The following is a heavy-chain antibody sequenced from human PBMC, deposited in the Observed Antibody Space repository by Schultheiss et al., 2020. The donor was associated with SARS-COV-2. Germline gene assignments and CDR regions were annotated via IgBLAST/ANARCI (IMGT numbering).Heavy chain of an antibody. V-gene: IGHV4-59*08. Sequence: SETLSLTCTVSGGSISSYYWSWIRQPPGKGLEWIGEINHSGSTNYNPSLKSRVTISVDTSKNQFSLKLSSVTAADTALYYCARHPGYSYGPYYYYGMDVWGQGTTVTVSS. CDR1: GGSISSYY. D-gene: IGHD5-18*01. J-gene: IGHJ6*02. CDR3: ARHPGYSYGPYYYYGMDV. CDR2: INHSGST.